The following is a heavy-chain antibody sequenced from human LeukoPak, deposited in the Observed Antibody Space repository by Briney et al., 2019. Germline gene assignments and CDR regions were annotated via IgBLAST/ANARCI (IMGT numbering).Heavy chain of an antibody. D-gene: IGHD1-26*01. V-gene: IGHV5-51*01. Sequence: GGSLKISCKGSGYSFTSFWIGWVRQLPGKGLEWMGIIYPDDSDTRYSPSFQGQVTISADKSISTAYLQWSGLKASDTAIYYCARRGGSYYYSDSWGQGTLVTVSS. CDR2: IYPDDSDT. J-gene: IGHJ4*02. CDR3: ARRGGSYYYSDS. CDR1: GYSFTSFW.